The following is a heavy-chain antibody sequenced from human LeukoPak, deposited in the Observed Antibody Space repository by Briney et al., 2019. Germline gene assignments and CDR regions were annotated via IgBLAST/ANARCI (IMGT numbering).Heavy chain of an antibody. CDR3: AREGAGAHYFDY. V-gene: IGHV4-30-4*02. Sequence: SETLSLTCTVSGGSISSGDYYWSWIRQPPGKGLEWIGYIYYSGSTYYNPSLKSRVTISVDTSKNKFSLKLSSVTATDTAVYYCAREGAGAHYFDYWGQGTLVTVSS. D-gene: IGHD1-26*01. CDR1: GGSISSGDYY. J-gene: IGHJ4*02. CDR2: IYYSGST.